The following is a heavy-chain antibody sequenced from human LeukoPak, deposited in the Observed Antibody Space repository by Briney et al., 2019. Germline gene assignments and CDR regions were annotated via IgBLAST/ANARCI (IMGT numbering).Heavy chain of an antibody. Sequence: SETLSLTCTVSGGSISSSSYYWGWIRQPPGKGLEWIGSIYHSGSTYYNPSLKSRVTISVDTSKNQFSLKLSSVTAADTAVYYCARCLRNFDWLFSVDSWGQGTLVTVSS. J-gene: IGHJ4*02. V-gene: IGHV4-39*01. CDR1: GGSISSSSYY. D-gene: IGHD3-9*01. CDR2: IYHSGST. CDR3: ARCLRNFDWLFSVDS.